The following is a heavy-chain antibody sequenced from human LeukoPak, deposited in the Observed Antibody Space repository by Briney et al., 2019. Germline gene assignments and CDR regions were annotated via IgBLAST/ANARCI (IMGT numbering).Heavy chain of an antibody. D-gene: IGHD1-26*01. Sequence: VSVKVSCKASGYIFTSYYIHWVRQAPGQGLEWMGVINPSVGSTTYAQKLQGRVTMARDTSTTTVYMELSSLRSQDTAVYFCARDSSGSAYYFFYYMDVWGKGTTVTVSS. CDR2: INPSVGST. CDR1: GYIFTSYY. V-gene: IGHV1-46*01. J-gene: IGHJ6*03. CDR3: ARDSSGSAYYFFYYMDV.